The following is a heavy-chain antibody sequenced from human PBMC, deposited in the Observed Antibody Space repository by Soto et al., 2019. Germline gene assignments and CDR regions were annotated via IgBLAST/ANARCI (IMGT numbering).Heavy chain of an antibody. CDR1: GFTFSSYA. CDR2: ISGSGGST. D-gene: IGHD3-10*01. Sequence: GGSLRLSCAAFGFTFSSYAMSWVRQAPGKGLEWVSAISGSGGSTYYADSVKGRFTISRDNSKNTLYLQMNSLRAEDTAVYYCAKSYYYGSGSYLSAEYFQHWGQGTLVTVSS. J-gene: IGHJ1*01. V-gene: IGHV3-23*01. CDR3: AKSYYYGSGSYLSAEYFQH.